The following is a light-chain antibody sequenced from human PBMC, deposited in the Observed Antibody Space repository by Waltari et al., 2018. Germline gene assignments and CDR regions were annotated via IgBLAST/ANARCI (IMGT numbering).Light chain of an antibody. V-gene: IGLV1-40*01. CDR1: NSNTGAGHA. Sequence: QSVLTQPPSVSGAPGQRVTISCTGTNSNTGAGHAVNWYPQLPGEAPKLLIYGNTNRPSGVPDRVSGSKSGTSASLAITGLQAEDEADYYCQSYDSSLGGSVFGRGTKLTVL. CDR3: QSYDSSLGGSV. J-gene: IGLJ2*01. CDR2: GNT.